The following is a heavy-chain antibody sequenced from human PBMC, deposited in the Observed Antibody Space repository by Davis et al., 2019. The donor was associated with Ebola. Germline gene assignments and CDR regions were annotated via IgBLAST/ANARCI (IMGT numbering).Heavy chain of an antibody. V-gene: IGHV3-30*02. CDR3: AKDLAAADFLFFSGMDV. J-gene: IGHJ6*02. D-gene: IGHD6-13*01. CDR2: IQYDGSYK. CDR1: GFTFSTYG. Sequence: PGGSLRLSCAASGFTFSTYGMHWVRQAPGKGLEWVTFIQYDGSYKKYADSVKGRFTISRDNSKNTLYLQMNSLRAEDTAVYHCAKDLAAADFLFFSGMDVWGQGTTVTVSS.